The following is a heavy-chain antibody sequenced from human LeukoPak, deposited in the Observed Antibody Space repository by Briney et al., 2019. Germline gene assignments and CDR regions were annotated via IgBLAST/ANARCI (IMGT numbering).Heavy chain of an antibody. CDR2: MNQDGSEK. J-gene: IGHJ4*02. V-gene: IGHV3-7*01. CDR1: GFTFSTYW. CDR3: ARSPGNIAAAGAFDY. Sequence: GGSLRLSCAASGFTFSTYWMSWVRQAPGKGLEWVANMNQDGSEKYYVDSVKGRFTISRDNAKNSLYLQMNSLRAEDTAVYYCARSPGNIAAAGAFDYWGQGTLVTVSS. D-gene: IGHD6-13*01.